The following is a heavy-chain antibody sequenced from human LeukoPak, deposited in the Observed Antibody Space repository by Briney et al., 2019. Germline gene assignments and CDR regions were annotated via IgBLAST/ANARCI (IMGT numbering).Heavy chain of an antibody. J-gene: IGHJ4*02. V-gene: IGHV4-59*01. CDR3: ARVYQSAEYYFDY. D-gene: IGHD2-2*01. CDR2: IYYTGST. CDR1: GGSIDSYY. Sequence: SETLSLTCTVSGGSIDSYYWSWIRQPPGKGLEWIGYIYYTGSTEYHPSLKSRVTISLDTSKNQFSLKLTSVNAADTAVYYCARVYQSAEYYFDYWGQGNLVSVSS.